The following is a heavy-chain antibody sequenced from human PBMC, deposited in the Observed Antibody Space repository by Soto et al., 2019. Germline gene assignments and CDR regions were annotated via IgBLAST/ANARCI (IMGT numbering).Heavy chain of an antibody. Sequence: ASVKVSCKASGCTFTSYGISWVRQAPGQGLEWMGWISAYNGNTNYAQKLQGRVTMTTDTSTSTAYMELRSLRSDDTAVYYCARDTPGYCISTSCYAHTFDYWGQGTLVTVSS. D-gene: IGHD2-2*01. CDR1: GCTFTSYG. V-gene: IGHV1-18*01. J-gene: IGHJ4*02. CDR2: ISAYNGNT. CDR3: ARDTPGYCISTSCYAHTFDY.